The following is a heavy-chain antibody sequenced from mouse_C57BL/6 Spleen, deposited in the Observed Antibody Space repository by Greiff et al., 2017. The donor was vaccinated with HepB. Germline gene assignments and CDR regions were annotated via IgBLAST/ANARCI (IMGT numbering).Heavy chain of an antibody. CDR3: ARSHYYGSSWFAY. V-gene: IGHV1-55*01. CDR1: GYTFTSYW. J-gene: IGHJ3*01. CDR2: IYPGSGNT. D-gene: IGHD1-1*01. Sequence: QVQLQQPGAELVKPGASVKMSCKASGYTFTSYWITWVKQRPGQGLEWIGDIYPGSGNTNYNEKFKSKATLTVDTSSSTAYMQLSSLTSEDSAVYYCARSHYYGSSWFAYWGQGTLVTVSA.